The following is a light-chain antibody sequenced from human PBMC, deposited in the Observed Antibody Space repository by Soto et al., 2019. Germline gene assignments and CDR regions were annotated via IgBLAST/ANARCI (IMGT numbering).Light chain of an antibody. Sequence: DMVMTQSPATLSVSPGERATLSCRASQSVSSSLAWYQQKPGRSPRLLIYGASTRAIGIPARFSGSGSGTEFTLTIGSLQSEDFAVYYCLQYNNWWTFGQGTKV. J-gene: IGKJ1*01. CDR2: GAS. CDR3: LQYNNWWT. CDR1: QSVSSS. V-gene: IGKV3-15*01.